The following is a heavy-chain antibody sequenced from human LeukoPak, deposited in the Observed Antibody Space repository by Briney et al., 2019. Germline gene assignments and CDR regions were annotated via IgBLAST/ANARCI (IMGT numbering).Heavy chain of an antibody. CDR2: MSSDASSE. CDR1: GFTFNIYS. Sequence: GRSLRLSCAASGFTFNIYSMYWVRQAPGKGLEWVASMSSDASSEYYADSVKGRFTISRDNSENMLYLQINSLRAEDTAVYHCARKKMAAAGKGAFDYWGQGTLVTVSS. J-gene: IGHJ4*02. CDR3: ARKKMAAAGKGAFDY. D-gene: IGHD6-13*01. V-gene: IGHV3-30*04.